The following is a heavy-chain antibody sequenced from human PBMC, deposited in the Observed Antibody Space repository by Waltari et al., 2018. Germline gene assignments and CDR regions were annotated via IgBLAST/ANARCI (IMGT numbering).Heavy chain of an antibody. CDR1: GDSISGNYW. J-gene: IGHJ4*02. CDR2: VHHSVKT. D-gene: IGHD2-2*01. Sequence: QVQLQESGQGLVKPSGTLSLTCAVSGDSISGNYWWSWVRQSPEKGLDGIGQVHHSVKTPYNPSLQSRVTISVDKPKTQFSLNLNSVTAADTAVYYCAGDRAIGLFFDYWGRGTLVTVSS. CDR3: AGDRAIGLFFDY. V-gene: IGHV4-4*02.